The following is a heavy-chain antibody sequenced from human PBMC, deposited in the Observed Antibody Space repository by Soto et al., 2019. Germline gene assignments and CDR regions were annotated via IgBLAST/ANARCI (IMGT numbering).Heavy chain of an antibody. D-gene: IGHD1-26*01. CDR1: GFTLSNYE. CDR3: ARERGGLSGADV. J-gene: IGHJ6*02. Sequence: PGGSLRLSCSGSGFTLSNYEMNWVRQAPGKGLEWVSYISTGGSSIYYADSVKGRFTIARDNGKNSVYLQMSSLRAEDTATYYCARERGGLSGADVWGQGTTVTVSS. V-gene: IGHV3-48*03. CDR2: ISTGGSSI.